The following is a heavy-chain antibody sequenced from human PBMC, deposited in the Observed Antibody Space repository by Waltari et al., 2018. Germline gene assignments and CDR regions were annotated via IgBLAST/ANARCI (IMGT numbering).Heavy chain of an antibody. CDR1: GYTFTDYS. Sequence: EVQLVQSGAEVKKPGATVKISCKASGYTFTDYSMHWVQQAPGKGLEWMGRVDPEDGETIYAEKFQGRVTITADTSTDTAYMELSSLRSEDTAVYYCATRPSYYYDSSAGNWFDPWGQGTLVTVSS. V-gene: IGHV1-69-2*01. CDR3: ATRPSYYYDSSAGNWFDP. J-gene: IGHJ5*02. D-gene: IGHD3-22*01. CDR2: VDPEDGET.